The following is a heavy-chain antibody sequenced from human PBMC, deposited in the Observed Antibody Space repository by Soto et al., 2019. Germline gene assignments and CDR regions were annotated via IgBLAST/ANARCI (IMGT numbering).Heavy chain of an antibody. Sequence: ASVKVSCKASGYTFTSYGISWVRQAPGQGLEWMGWISAYNGNTSYAQKLQSRVTMTTDTSTSTAYMELRSLGSDDTAVYYCARVTYYDFWSGPMGPYYYYGMDVWGQGTTVTVSS. CDR2: ISAYNGNT. D-gene: IGHD3-3*01. J-gene: IGHJ6*02. V-gene: IGHV1-18*01. CDR3: ARVTYYDFWSGPMGPYYYYGMDV. CDR1: GYTFTSYG.